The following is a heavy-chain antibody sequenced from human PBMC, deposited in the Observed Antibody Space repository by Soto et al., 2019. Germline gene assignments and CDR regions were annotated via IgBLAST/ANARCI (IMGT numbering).Heavy chain of an antibody. CDR3: ARVVTIFGVVTDYYYYMDV. J-gene: IGHJ6*03. CDR2: IKQDGSEK. D-gene: IGHD3-3*01. Sequence: PGGSLRLSCAASGFTFSSYWMSWVRQAPGKGLEWVANIKQDGSEKYYVDSVKGRFTISRDNAKNSLYLQMNSLRAEDTAVYYCARVVTIFGVVTDYYYYMDVWGKGTTVTVSS. CDR1: GFTFSSYW. V-gene: IGHV3-7*01.